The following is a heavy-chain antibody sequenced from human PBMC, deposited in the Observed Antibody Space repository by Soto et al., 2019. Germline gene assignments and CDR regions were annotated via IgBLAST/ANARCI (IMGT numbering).Heavy chain of an antibody. Sequence: SETLSLTCAVYGGSFSGYYWSWIRQPPGKGLEWIGEINHSGSTNYNPSLKSRVTISVDTSKNQFSLKLSSVTAADTAVYYCARFAGPFSPLVHWGQGTLVTVSS. J-gene: IGHJ4*02. D-gene: IGHD6-13*01. V-gene: IGHV4-34*01. CDR3: ARFAGPFSPLVH. CDR2: INHSGST. CDR1: GGSFSGYY.